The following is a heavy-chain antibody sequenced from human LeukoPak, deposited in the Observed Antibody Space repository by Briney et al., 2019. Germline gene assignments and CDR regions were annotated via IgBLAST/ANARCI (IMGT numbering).Heavy chain of an antibody. CDR3: AREDFSLSGSDYYSWCDP. J-gene: IGHJ5*02. D-gene: IGHD3-10*01. CDR1: GDSIRNYY. V-gene: IGHV4-59*01. CDR2: IYSRGTT. Sequence: SETLSLTCTVSGDSIRNYYWGWIRQPPWKGLAWIGYIYSRGTTKYNPSLKSLVTISVDTSKNQISLRLTSLAAAGTAVYFCAREDFSLSGSDYYSWCDPGGQGTLVTVSS.